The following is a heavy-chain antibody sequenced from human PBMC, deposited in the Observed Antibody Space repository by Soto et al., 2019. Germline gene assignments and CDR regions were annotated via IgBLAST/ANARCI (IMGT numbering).Heavy chain of an antibody. CDR2: ITASGGTR. J-gene: IGHJ4*02. D-gene: IGHD6-19*01. CDR3: AKGPRGAVAGTGRYFDY. CDR1: GFTFSSYA. Sequence: EVQLLESGGGLVQPGGSLRLSCTPSGFTFSSYAMNWVRQAPGKGLEWVSAITASGGTRYYADSVKGRFTISRDNSKNTLYLQMNSLRAEDTAIYYCAKGPRGAVAGTGRYFDYWGQGTRVTVSS. V-gene: IGHV3-23*01.